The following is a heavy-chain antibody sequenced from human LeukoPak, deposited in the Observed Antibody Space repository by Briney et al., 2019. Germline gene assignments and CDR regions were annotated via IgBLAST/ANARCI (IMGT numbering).Heavy chain of an antibody. CDR1: GFTFDDYA. J-gene: IGHJ4*02. CDR2: ISWNSGSI. D-gene: IGHD1-14*01. CDR3: ARVPEADY. V-gene: IGHV3-9*01. Sequence: GGSLRLSCAASGFTFDDYAMHWVRQAPGKGLEWVSGISWNSGSIGYADSVKGRFTISRDNAKNSLYLQMNSLRAEDTAVYYCARVPEADYWGQGTLVTVSS.